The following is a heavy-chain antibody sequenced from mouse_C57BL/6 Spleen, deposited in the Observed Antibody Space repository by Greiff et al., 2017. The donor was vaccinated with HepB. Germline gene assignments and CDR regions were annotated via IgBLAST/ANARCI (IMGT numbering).Heavy chain of an antibody. CDR1: GYTFTSYW. V-gene: IGHV1-50*01. Sequence: VQLQQPGAELVKPGASVKLSCKASGYTFTSYWMQWVKQRPGQGLEWIGEIDPSDSYTNYNQKFKGKATLTVDTSSSTAYMQLSSLTSEDSAVYYCARFITTVEGDDWGQGTTLTVSS. J-gene: IGHJ2*01. CDR3: ARFITTVEGDD. D-gene: IGHD1-1*01. CDR2: IDPSDSYT.